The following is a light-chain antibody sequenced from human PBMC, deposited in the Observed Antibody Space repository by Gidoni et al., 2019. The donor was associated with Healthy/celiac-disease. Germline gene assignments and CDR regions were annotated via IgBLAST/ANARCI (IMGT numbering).Light chain of an antibody. J-gene: IGKJ1*01. CDR3: QQYNSYSWT. V-gene: IGKV1-5*03. CDR1: QSISSW. CDR2: KAS. Sequence: DIQMTQSPSTLSASVGDRVTITCRASQSISSWLDWYQQKPGKDPKLLIYKASSLESGVPSRFSGSGSGTEFTLTISSLQPDDFATYYCQQYNSYSWTFGQXTKVEIK.